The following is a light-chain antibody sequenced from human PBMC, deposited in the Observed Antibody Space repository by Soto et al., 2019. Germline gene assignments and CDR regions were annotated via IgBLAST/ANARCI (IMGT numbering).Light chain of an antibody. Sequence: EIVMTQSPATLSVSPGGRATLSCRASQSISDTLAWYQQKPGQAPRLLIYGASTRAPGFPARFSGSGSGTDLTLTISSLQSEDFAVYSCQQYNNWPWTFGQGNKVEIK. CDR3: QQYNNWPWT. CDR1: QSISDT. J-gene: IGKJ1*01. V-gene: IGKV3-15*01. CDR2: GAS.